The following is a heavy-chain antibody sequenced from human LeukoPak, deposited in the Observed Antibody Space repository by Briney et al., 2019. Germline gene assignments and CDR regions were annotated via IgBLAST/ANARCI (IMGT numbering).Heavy chain of an antibody. Sequence: AGGSLRLSCAASGFTFGSYAMSWVRQAPGKGLEWVSAISGTGGRTYYADSVKGRFTISRDNSKNTLYLQMNSLRAEDTAVYYCAKEPASSGWFDPWGQGTLVAVSS. V-gene: IGHV3-23*01. CDR3: AKEPASSGWFDP. D-gene: IGHD6-19*01. CDR1: GFTFGSYA. J-gene: IGHJ5*02. CDR2: ISGTGGRT.